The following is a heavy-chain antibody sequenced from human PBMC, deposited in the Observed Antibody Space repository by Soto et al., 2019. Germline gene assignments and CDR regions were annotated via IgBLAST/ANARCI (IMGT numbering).Heavy chain of an antibody. Sequence: ASVKVSCKASGYTFTSYGISWVRQAPGQGLEWMGWINPYNGNTKYAQKLQGRVTMTTDTSTSTAYMELRSLRSDDTAVYYCAGDAAVGLFDYWGKGTLVTVAS. CDR2: INPYNGNT. V-gene: IGHV1-18*01. D-gene: IGHD1-26*01. CDR1: GYTFTSYG. J-gene: IGHJ4*02. CDR3: AGDAAVGLFDY.